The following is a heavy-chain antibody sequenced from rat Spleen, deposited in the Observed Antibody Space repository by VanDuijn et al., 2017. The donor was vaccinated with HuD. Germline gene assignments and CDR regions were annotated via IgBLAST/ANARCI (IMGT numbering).Heavy chain of an antibody. Sequence: EVQLQESGPGLVKPSQSLSLTCSVTGYSIAISYRWTWIRKFPGSRLAWMEYIDRAGNTNYNPSLKSRISITRDTSKNQFFLQVNSVTTEDTATYYCAAGRYNWNWFAYWGQGTLVTVSS. D-gene: IGHD1-5*01. J-gene: IGHJ3*01. CDR3: AAGRYNWNWFAY. V-gene: IGHV3-3*01. CDR1: GYSIAISYR. CDR2: IDRAGNT.